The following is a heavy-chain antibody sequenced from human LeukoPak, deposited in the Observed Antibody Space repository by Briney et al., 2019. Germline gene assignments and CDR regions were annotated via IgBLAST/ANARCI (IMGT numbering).Heavy chain of an antibody. CDR2: INHSGST. D-gene: IGHD3-22*01. V-gene: IGHV4-34*01. CDR1: GGSFSGYY. CDR3: ARGLSDYDSSGYYYVGSYYFDY. Sequence: SETLSLTCAVYGGSFSGYYWSWIRQPPGKGLEWIGEINHSGSTNYNPSLKGRVTTSVDTSKNQFSLKLSSVTAADTAVYYCARGLSDYDSSGYYYVGSYYFDYWGQGTLVTVSS. J-gene: IGHJ4*02.